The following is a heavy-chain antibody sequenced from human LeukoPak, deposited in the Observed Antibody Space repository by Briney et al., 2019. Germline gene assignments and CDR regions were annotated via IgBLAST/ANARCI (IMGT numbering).Heavy chain of an antibody. CDR3: ARDPGYESWSPFWGGMDV. CDR2: ITRDGSST. J-gene: IGHJ6*04. V-gene: IGHV3-74*01. CDR1: GFTFSSSW. Sequence: GGSLRLSCAASGFTFSSSWMHWVSHAPGKGLVWVSRITRDGSSTTYADSVKGRFTTSRDNAKNTLYLQMDSLRDDDTAVYYCARDPGYESWSPFWGGMDVWGNGTTVIVSS. D-gene: IGHD5-12*01.